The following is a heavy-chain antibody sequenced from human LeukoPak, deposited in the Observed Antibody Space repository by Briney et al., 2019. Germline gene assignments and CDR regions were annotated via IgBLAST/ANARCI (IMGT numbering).Heavy chain of an antibody. V-gene: IGHV3-21*01. CDR3: ARDSAGRNDY. J-gene: IGHJ4*02. Sequence: GGSLRLSCAASGFTFSSYSMNWVRQAPGKGLEWVSSISNSSSYIYYADSVEGRFTISRDNAKNSLYLQMNSLRAEDTAVYYCARDSAGRNDYWGQGTLVTVSS. D-gene: IGHD6-13*01. CDR2: ISNSSSYI. CDR1: GFTFSSYS.